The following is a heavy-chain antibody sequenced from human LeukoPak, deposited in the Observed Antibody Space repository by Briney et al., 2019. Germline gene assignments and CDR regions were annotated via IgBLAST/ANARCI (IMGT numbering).Heavy chain of an antibody. CDR3: ARDLGYDSSVPLGY. D-gene: IGHD3-22*01. V-gene: IGHV3-30-3*01. J-gene: IGHJ4*02. CDR2: ISYDGSNK. CDR1: GFTFSSYA. Sequence: GGSLRLSCAASGFTFSSYAMHWVRQAPGKGLEWVAVISYDGSNKYYADSVKGRFTISRDNSKNTLYLQMSSLRAEDTAVYYCARDLGYDSSVPLGYWGQGTLVTVSS.